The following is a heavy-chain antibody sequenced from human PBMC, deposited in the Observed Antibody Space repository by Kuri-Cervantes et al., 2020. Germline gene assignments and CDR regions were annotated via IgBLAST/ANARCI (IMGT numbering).Heavy chain of an antibody. CDR3: ARDLGLDYGVNDY. V-gene: IGHV3-30*01. Sequence: GESLKISCAASEFTFSSYAMHWVRQAPGKGLEWVAVISYDRSNKYYADSVKGRFTISRDNSKNTLYLQMNSLRAEDTAVYYCARDLGLDYGVNDYWGQGTLVTVSS. D-gene: IGHD4-17*01. CDR1: EFTFSSYA. J-gene: IGHJ4*02. CDR2: ISYDRSNK.